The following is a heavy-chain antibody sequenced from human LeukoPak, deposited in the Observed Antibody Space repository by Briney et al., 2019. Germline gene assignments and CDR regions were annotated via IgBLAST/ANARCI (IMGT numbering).Heavy chain of an antibody. CDR3: AKAYHYYGSGSYYRTHAPYDY. Sequence: GGSLRLSCAASGFTFSSYAMSWVRQAPGKGLEWVSAISGSGGTTYYADSVKGRFTISRDNPKNTLYLQMNSLRAEDTAIYYCAKAYHYYGSGSYYRTHAPYDYWGQGTLVTVSS. D-gene: IGHD3-10*01. V-gene: IGHV3-23*01. CDR1: GFTFSSYA. J-gene: IGHJ4*02. CDR2: ISGSGGTT.